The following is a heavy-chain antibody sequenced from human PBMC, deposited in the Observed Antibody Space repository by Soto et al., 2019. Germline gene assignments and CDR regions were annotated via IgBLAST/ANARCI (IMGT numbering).Heavy chain of an antibody. V-gene: IGHV2-5*02. D-gene: IGHD3-16*01. CDR1: WFSLSTSGVG. Sequence: QITLKESGPMLVKPTQTLTLTCTFSWFSLSTSGVGVGWIRQPPGKALEWFALIYWDDDKRYSPSLKSRLTITKDTSKNQVVLTMTNMDPVDTATYYCAHSLYVYVWGTNWFDPWGQGTLVTVSS. CDR2: IYWDDDK. J-gene: IGHJ5*02. CDR3: AHSLYVYVWGTNWFDP.